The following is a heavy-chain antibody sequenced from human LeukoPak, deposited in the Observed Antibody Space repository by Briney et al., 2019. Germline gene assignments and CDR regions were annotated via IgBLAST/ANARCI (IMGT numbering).Heavy chain of an antibody. J-gene: IGHJ6*03. CDR2: ISGSGGST. V-gene: IGHV3-23*01. Sequence: GGSLRLSCAASGFTFSSYAMSWVRQAPGKGLEWVSAISGSGGSTYHADSVKGRFTISRDNSKNTLYLQMNRLRAEDTAVYYCASARAKGYDYYMDVWGKGTTVTVSS. CDR3: ASARAKGYDYYMDV. CDR1: GFTFSSYA.